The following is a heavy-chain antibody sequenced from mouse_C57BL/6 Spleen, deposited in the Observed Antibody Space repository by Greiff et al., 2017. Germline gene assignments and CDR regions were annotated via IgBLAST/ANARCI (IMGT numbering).Heavy chain of an antibody. J-gene: IGHJ4*01. CDR2: IRSKSNNYAT. V-gene: IGHV10-1*01. CDR1: GFSFNTYA. CDR3: VRGPHARDD. Sequence: EVKLMESGGGLVQPKGSLKLSCAASGFSFNTYAMNWVRQAPGKGLEWVARIRSKSNNYATYYADSVKDRFTISRDDSESMLYLQMNNLKTEDTAMYYCVRGPHARDDWGQGTSVTVSS.